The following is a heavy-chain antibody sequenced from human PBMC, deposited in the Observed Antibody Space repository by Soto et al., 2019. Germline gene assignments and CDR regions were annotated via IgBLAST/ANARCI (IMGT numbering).Heavy chain of an antibody. J-gene: IGHJ4*02. Sequence: QVQLVQSGAEVKKTGASVKVSCQASGYTFSNYGFSWVRQATGQGLEWMGWISGYNGNTNYAERLQGRVTMTTDTSTSTAYMELKSLRYDDTAVYYCAREGQLGYWGQGTPVTVSS. CDR3: AREGQLGY. CDR1: GYTFSNYG. V-gene: IGHV1-18*01. D-gene: IGHD6-6*01. CDR2: ISGYNGNT.